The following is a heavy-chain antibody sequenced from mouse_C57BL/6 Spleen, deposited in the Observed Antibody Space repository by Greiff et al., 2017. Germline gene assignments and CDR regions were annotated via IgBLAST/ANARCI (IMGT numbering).Heavy chain of an antibody. Sequence: QVTLIVSGPGILQPSQTLSLTCSFSGFSLSTFGMGVGRIRQPSGMGLEWLAHIWWDDDKSYNPALKSRLTISKDTSKNQVFLKMDNVNTADTATYYCARVSAASYGWFADWGQGTLVTVSA. V-gene: IGHV8-8*01. CDR3: ARVSAASYGWFAD. CDR2: IWWDDDK. D-gene: IGHD1-1*01. J-gene: IGHJ3*01. CDR1: GFSLSTFGMG.